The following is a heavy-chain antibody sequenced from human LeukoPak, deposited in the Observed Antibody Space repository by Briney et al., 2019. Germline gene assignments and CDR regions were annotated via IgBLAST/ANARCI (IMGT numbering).Heavy chain of an antibody. CDR2: INPNSGGT. D-gene: IGHD6-6*01. CDR1: GYTFTGYY. Sequence: ASVKVSCKASGYTFTGYYMHWVRQAPGQGLEWMGWINPNSGGTNYAQKFQGRVTMTRDTSISTAYMELSRLRSDDTAVYYCARTLSIAARWGVGYWGQGTLVTVSS. J-gene: IGHJ4*02. CDR3: ARTLSIAARWGVGY. V-gene: IGHV1-2*02.